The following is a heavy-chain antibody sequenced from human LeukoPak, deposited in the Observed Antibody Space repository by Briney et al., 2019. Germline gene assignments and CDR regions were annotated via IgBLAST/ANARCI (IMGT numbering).Heavy chain of an antibody. D-gene: IGHD6-13*01. CDR3: ARGTEGGASWFHWFDP. Sequence: GESLKISCKGSGYSFTSSWIGWVRQTPGKGLEWMGIIYPGVSETRYSPSFQGQVTISADKSINTAYLQWSSLMTPDTAMYYCARGTEGGASWFHWFDPWGQGTLVTVSS. J-gene: IGHJ5*02. CDR2: IYPGVSET. CDR1: GYSFTSSW. V-gene: IGHV5-51*01.